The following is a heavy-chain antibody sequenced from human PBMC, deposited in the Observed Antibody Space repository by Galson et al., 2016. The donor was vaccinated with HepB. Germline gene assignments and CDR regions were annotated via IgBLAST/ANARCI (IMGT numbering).Heavy chain of an antibody. CDR2: INPSGGST. D-gene: IGHD1-26*01. V-gene: IGHV1-46*01. Sequence: SVKVSCKASGYSFTSYFMHWVRQAPGQGLEWMGIINPSGGSTTYAQKFQGRVTLTRDTSTNTVYMELSSLRSEDTALYFCARDHKSGRKTNWFDSWGQGPLVTVSS. J-gene: IGHJ5*01. CDR1: GYSFTSYF. CDR3: ARDHKSGRKTNWFDS.